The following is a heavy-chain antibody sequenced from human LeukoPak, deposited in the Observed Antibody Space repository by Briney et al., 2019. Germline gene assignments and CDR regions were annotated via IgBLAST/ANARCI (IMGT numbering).Heavy chain of an antibody. CDR2: IYYTGST. J-gene: IGHJ4*02. V-gene: IGHV4-59*08. Sequence: SETLSLTCTVSGGSTASYYWNWIQQPPGRGLEWIGYIYYTGSTKYNSSLKSRVTISVDTSQNQISLKLSSVTAADTAVYYCARHNLVGAPFDYWGQGTLVTVSS. CDR1: GGSTASYY. D-gene: IGHD1-26*01. CDR3: ARHNLVGAPFDY.